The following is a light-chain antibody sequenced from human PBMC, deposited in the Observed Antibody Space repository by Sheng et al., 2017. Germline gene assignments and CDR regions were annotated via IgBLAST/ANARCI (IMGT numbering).Light chain of an antibody. J-gene: IGKJ2*01. CDR2: DAS. CDR1: QNIRIY. CDR3: QQLEYLPFT. V-gene: IGKV1-33*01. Sequence: DIQMTQSPSSLSASIGDRVTITCQASQNIRIYLNWFQQKPGKTPRLLIYDASHLTTGVPSRFQWRWLWDRFYFTITSLQPEDIATYYCQQLEYLPFTFGQGTKLEIK.